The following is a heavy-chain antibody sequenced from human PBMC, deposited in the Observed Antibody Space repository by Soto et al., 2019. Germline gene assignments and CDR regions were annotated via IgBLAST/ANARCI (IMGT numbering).Heavy chain of an antibody. J-gene: IGHJ5*02. CDR3: ARGGRISSGSDMYNWFDP. CDR1: GGSFSGYD. V-gene: IGHV4-34*01. CDR2: INHGGTT. Sequence: PSETLSLTCAVDGGSFSGYDWNWIRQPPGKGLEWIGEINHGGTTKYNPSLKSRVTISEDTSKNQFSLNLSSVTAADTALYYCARGGRISSGSDMYNWFDPWGQGTLVTVSS. D-gene: IGHD5-12*01.